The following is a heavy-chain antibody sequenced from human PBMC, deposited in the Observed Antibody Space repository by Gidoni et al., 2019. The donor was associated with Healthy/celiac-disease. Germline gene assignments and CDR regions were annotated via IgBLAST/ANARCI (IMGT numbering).Heavy chain of an antibody. CDR2: IYYSGST. V-gene: IGHV4-59*01. CDR3: ARDAKIEGLDY. J-gene: IGHJ4*02. CDR1: GGSISSYY. D-gene: IGHD3-22*01. Sequence: QVQLQESGPGLVKPSETLSLTCTVSGGSISSYYWSWIRQPPGKGLEWIGYIYYSGSTNYNPSLKSRVTISVDTSKNQFSLKLSSVTAADTAVYYCARDAKIEGLDYWGQGTLVTVSS.